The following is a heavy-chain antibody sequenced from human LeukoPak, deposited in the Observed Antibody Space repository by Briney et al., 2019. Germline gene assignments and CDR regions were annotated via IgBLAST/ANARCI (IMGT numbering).Heavy chain of an antibody. CDR1: GFTFSNNW. CDR2: IKKDGSEK. J-gene: IGHJ5*02. Sequence: GGSLRLSCAASGFTFSNNWMSWVRQAPGKGLECVANIKKDGSEKYYINSVKGRFTISRDNAKNSLYLQMNSLRAEDTAVYYCARAPLLWFGELSWGQGTLVTVSS. D-gene: IGHD3-10*01. CDR3: ARAPLLWFGELS. V-gene: IGHV3-7*01.